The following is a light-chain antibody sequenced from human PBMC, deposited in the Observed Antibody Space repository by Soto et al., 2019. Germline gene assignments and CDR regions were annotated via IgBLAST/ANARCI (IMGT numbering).Light chain of an antibody. V-gene: IGKV1-39*01. CDR2: AAS. CDR1: QSINSY. Sequence: DIQMXQSPXSXXAXVGDRVTITCRASQSINSYLNWYQQKPGKAPKLLIYAASSLQSGVPSRFSGSGSETDFTLTITSLQPDDFATYYCQQSFSTPRTFGQGTRVDI. CDR3: QQSFSTPRT. J-gene: IGKJ1*01.